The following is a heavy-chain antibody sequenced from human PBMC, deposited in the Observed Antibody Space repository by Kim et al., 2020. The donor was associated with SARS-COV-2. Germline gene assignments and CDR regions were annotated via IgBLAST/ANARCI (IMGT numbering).Heavy chain of an antibody. CDR1: GFTFSSCS. V-gene: IGHV3-21*01. CDR3: ARDSGSSVPYYYYYMDV. D-gene: IGHD2-2*01. Sequence: GGSLRLSCAASGFTFSSCSMNWVRQAPGKGLEWVSSISSSSGYIYYADSVKGRFTISRDNAKNSLYLQMNSLRAEDTAVYYCARDSGSSVPYYYYYMDVWGNGTTVSVSS. J-gene: IGHJ6*03. CDR2: ISSSSGYI.